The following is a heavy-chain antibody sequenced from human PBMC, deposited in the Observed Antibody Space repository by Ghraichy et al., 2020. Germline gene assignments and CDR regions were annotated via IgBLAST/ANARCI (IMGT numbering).Heavy chain of an antibody. J-gene: IGHJ2*01. D-gene: IGHD4-23*01. Sequence: SETLSLTCTVSGGSISSSNYCWGWIGQPPGKGLEWIGSMHYCGRTSYNPSLKSRVTMSADTSKNQFYLRLNSVTAADTAVYYCAGSFTVIRYFDLWGRGTLVTVSS. CDR2: MHYCGRT. CDR3: AGSFTVIRYFDL. V-gene: IGHV4-39*01. CDR1: GGSISSSNYC.